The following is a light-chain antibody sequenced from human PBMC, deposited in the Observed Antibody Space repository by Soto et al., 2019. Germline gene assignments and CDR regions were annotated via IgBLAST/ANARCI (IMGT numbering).Light chain of an antibody. Sequence: QSALTQPASVSGSPGQSITISCTGTSSDVGIYNLVSWYQQHPGKAPKLMIFEGNKRPSGVSNRFSGSKSGNTASLTISGLQAEDEADYYCCSYADSSTFVIFGGGTKVTVL. V-gene: IGLV2-23*01. CDR2: EGN. CDR3: CSYADSSTFVI. J-gene: IGLJ2*01. CDR1: SSDVGIYNL.